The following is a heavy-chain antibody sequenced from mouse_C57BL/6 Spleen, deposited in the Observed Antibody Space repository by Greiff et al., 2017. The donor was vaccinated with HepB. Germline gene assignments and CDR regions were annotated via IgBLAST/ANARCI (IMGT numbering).Heavy chain of an antibody. Sequence: QVQLKESGAELVRPGTSVKVSCKASGYAFTNYLIEWVKQRPGQGLEWIGVINPGSGGTNYNEKFKGKATLTADKSSSTAYMQLSSLTSEDSAVYFCARSDGYDAMDYWGQGTSVTVSS. J-gene: IGHJ4*01. CDR1: GYAFTNYL. CDR3: ARSDGYDAMDY. V-gene: IGHV1-54*01. CDR2: INPGSGGT. D-gene: IGHD1-2*01.